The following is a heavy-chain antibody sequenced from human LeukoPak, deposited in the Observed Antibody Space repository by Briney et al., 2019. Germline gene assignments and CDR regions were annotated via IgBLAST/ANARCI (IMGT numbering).Heavy chain of an antibody. CDR2: IYSGGST. V-gene: IGHV3-66*01. CDR3: AKDRRAGLWELFYY. CDR1: GFTVSSNY. Sequence: GGSLRLSCAASGFTVSSNYMSWVRQAPGKGLEWVSVIYSGGSTYYADSVKGRFTISRDNSKNTLYLQMNSLRAEDTAVYYCAKDRRAGLWELFYYWGQGTLVTVSS. D-gene: IGHD3-10*01. J-gene: IGHJ4*02.